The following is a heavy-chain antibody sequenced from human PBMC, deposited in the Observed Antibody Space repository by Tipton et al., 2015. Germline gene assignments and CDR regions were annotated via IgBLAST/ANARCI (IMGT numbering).Heavy chain of an antibody. J-gene: IGHJ4*01. V-gene: IGHV4-31*03. CDR1: GGSISSRHYY. CDR2: IYYTGST. CDR3: VRGGADYED. D-gene: IGHD4-17*01. Sequence: TLSLTCTVSGGSISSRHYYWSWIRQHPGKGLELIGYIYYTGSTYNNPSLKSRVSISVDTSKNQFSLKLSSVTAADTAVYFCVRGGADYEDWGHGTLVTVSS.